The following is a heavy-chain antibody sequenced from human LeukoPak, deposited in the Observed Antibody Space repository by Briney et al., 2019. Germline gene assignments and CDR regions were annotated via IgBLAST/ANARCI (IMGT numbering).Heavy chain of an antibody. J-gene: IGHJ3*02. D-gene: IGHD3-22*01. CDR2: ISSSSSYI. Sequence: PGGSLRLSCAASGFTFSSYAMHWVRQAPGEGLEWVSSISSSSSYIYYADSVKGRFTISRDNVNNSLYLQMNSLRAEDTAVYYCARDHGTNFYDGSGYKAFDIWGQGTMVIVSS. CDR1: GFTFSSYA. CDR3: ARDHGTNFYDGSGYKAFDI. V-gene: IGHV3-21*06.